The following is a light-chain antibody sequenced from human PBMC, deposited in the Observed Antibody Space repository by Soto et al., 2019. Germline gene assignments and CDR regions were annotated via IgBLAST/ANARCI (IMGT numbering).Light chain of an antibody. CDR1: TSNIGKNT. CDR2: YDD. Sequence: QSVLTQPPSVSEGPGQRVTISCSGSTSNIGKNTVNWYQQLPGEAPKLFIYYDDLLASGVSDRFSGSKSGTSASLAISGLQSEDEADYYCGAWDDSLNGWLFGGGTKLTVL. V-gene: IGLV1-36*01. J-gene: IGLJ3*02. CDR3: GAWDDSLNGWL.